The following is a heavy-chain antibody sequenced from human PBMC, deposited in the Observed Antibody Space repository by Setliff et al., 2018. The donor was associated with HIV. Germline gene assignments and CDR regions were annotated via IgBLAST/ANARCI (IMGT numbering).Heavy chain of an antibody. CDR2: ISAYNGNT. D-gene: IGHD2-8*01. CDR3: ATKLYCTNGVCLDAFDI. CDR1: GYTFTSHG. J-gene: IGHJ3*02. Sequence: ASVKVSCKASGYTFTSHGISWVRQAPGQGLEWMGWISAYNGNTNYAQKLQGRVTMTMDTSISTAYMELSRLRSDDTAVYYCATKLYCTNGVCLDAFDIWGQGTMVTVSS. V-gene: IGHV1-18*01.